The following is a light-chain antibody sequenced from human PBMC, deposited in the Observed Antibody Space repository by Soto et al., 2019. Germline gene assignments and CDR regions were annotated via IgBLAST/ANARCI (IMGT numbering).Light chain of an antibody. Sequence: IGLTQFPSTLSLSPGERATLSCRASQRVXSDLDWDQQKPGQAPRVLXDDASNRATGSPARLSGSGSATDFTLTISSLQSEDFAVYYWQQYKKGPSTFGQGTKVDIK. CDR1: QRVXSD. CDR2: DAS. J-gene: IGKJ1*01. CDR3: QQYKKGPST. V-gene: IGKV3-11*01.